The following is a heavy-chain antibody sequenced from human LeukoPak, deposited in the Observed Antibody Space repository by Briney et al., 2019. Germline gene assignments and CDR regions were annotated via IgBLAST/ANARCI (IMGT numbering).Heavy chain of an antibody. Sequence: SVKVSCKAAGGSFSNYIINWVRQAPGQGLEWMGRFIPMFGIPHYAQKFQGRVTITADKSTTTAYMELSSLRSEDTAIYYCARVGAHDGGYWGQETLVTVSS. V-gene: IGHV1-69*02. CDR3: ARVGAHDGGY. CDR1: GGSFSNYI. CDR2: FIPMFGIP. D-gene: IGHD3-10*01. J-gene: IGHJ4*02.